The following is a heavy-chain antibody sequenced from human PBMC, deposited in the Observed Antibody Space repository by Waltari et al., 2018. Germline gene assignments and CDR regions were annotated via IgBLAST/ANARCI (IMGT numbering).Heavy chain of an antibody. CDR2: IKQDGSEK. CDR3: ATCRDGYNIIKD. D-gene: IGHD5-12*01. Sequence: EVQLVESGGGLVQPGGSLRLSCAASGFTFSSYWMSWVRQAPGKGLEGVANIKQDGSEKYYVDSVKGRFTISRDNAKNSLYLQMNSLRAEDTAVYYCATCRDGYNIIKDWGQGTLVTVSS. J-gene: IGHJ4*02. V-gene: IGHV3-7*01. CDR1: GFTFSSYW.